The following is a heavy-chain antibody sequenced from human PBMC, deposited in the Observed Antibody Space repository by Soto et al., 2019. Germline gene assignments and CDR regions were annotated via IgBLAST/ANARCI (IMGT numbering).Heavy chain of an antibody. CDR2: IFSNDDK. J-gene: IGHJ5*02. CDR3: ALIKDWSRTDCFLASVDP. D-gene: IGHD2-2*01. CDR1: GLSLSNAKLG. Sequence: QVTLKESGPVLVKPTETLTLTCTVSGLSLSNAKLGVSWIRQPPGKALEWLAHIFSNDDKSYSTSLDRRLTISKDTSKSQVVLTMTNLDPVDSGTYYCALIKDWSRTDCFLASVDPWGQGTLVTVSS. V-gene: IGHV2-26*01.